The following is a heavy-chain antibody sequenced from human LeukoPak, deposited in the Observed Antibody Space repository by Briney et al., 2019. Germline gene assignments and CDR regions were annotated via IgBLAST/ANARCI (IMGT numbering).Heavy chain of an antibody. V-gene: IGHV3-53*01. CDR3: ARALGVPYSSGRYCGH. CDR1: GFTVSSNY. J-gene: IGHJ4*02. Sequence: PGGSVTHSCAASGFTVSSNYMSWVRQAPGKGLEWVSVIYSGGSTYYADSVKGRFTISRDNSKNTLYLQMNSLRAEDTAVYYCARALGVPYSSGRYCGHWGQRNL. CDR2: IYSGGST. D-gene: IGHD6-19*01.